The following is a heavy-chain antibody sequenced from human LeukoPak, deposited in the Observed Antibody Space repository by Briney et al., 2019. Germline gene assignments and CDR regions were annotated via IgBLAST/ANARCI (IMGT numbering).Heavy chain of an antibody. CDR2: ISYDGSIK. D-gene: IGHD2/OR15-2a*01. CDR1: GFTFSSYA. J-gene: IGHJ4*02. V-gene: IGHV3-30-3*01. CDR3: ARERPSMGYFDY. Sequence: GGSLRLSCAASGFTFSSYAMHWVRQAPGKGLEWVALISYDGSIKYYADSVKGRFTFSRDNSKDTLYLQMNSLRAEDTAVYYCARERPSMGYFDYWGQGTLVTVSS.